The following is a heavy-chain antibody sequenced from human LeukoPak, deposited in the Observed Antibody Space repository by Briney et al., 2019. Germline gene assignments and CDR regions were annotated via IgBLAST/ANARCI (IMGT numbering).Heavy chain of an antibody. J-gene: IGHJ4*02. CDR2: IRNDGSNK. CDR1: GFTFSSYG. V-gene: IGHV3-30*02. CDR3: AKDLQRYYYESSGYYPPYYFDY. D-gene: IGHD3-22*01. Sequence: GGSLRLSCAASGFTFSSYGMHWVRQASGKGLEWVSFIRNDGSNKYYADSVKGRFTISRDNSKNTLYLQMNSLRAEDTAVYYCAKDLQRYYYESSGYYPPYYFDYWGQGTLVTVSS.